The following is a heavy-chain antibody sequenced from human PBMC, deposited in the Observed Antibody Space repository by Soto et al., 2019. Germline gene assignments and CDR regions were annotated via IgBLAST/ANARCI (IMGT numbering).Heavy chain of an antibody. CDR3: IQSRCGGDCLQSYASHYYYGMDV. CDR1: GFSLSTSGVG. CDR2: IYWDDDK. V-gene: IGHV2-5*02. Sequence: QITLKESGPTLVKPTQTLTLTCTFSGFSLSTSGVGVGWIRQPPGKALEWLALIYWDDDKRYSPSLRSRLTINKDTSKHQVVLTMTNMDPMDTATYYCIQSRCGGDCLQSYASHYYYGMDVWGQGTTVTVSS. D-gene: IGHD2-21*02. J-gene: IGHJ6*02.